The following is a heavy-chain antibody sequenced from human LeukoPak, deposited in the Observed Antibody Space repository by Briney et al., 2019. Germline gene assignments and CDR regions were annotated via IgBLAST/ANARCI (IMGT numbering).Heavy chain of an antibody. J-gene: IGHJ5*02. CDR2: TYTGGST. Sequence: SETLSLTCTVSGGSITSYYWSWIRQPAGKGLEWTGRTYTGGSTNYNPSLKSRVTMSVDTSKNHFSLKLSSVTAADTAVYYCARGRRYDWNDVLNWFDPWGQGTLVTVSS. CDR1: GGSITSYY. CDR3: ARGRRYDWNDVLNWFDP. V-gene: IGHV4-4*07. D-gene: IGHD1-1*01.